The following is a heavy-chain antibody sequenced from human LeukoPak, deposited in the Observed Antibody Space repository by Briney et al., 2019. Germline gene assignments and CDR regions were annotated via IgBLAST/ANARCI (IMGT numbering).Heavy chain of an antibody. Sequence: GGSLRLSCAASGFTFSNYSMNWVRQVPGKGLEWVSYISSSSSTIYYAGAVKGRFTISGDNAKNSLYLQMNSLRAEDTAVYYCARVGAMRWDYWGQGTLVTVSS. V-gene: IGHV3-48*01. CDR1: GFTFSNYS. D-gene: IGHD1-26*01. CDR3: ARVGAMRWDY. CDR2: ISSSSSTI. J-gene: IGHJ4*02.